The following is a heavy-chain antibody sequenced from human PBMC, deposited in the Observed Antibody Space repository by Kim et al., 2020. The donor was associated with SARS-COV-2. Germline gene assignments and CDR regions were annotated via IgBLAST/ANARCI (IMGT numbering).Heavy chain of an antibody. CDR2: INNSASST. Sequence: AMSWVRQAPGKGLEWVLVINNSASSTYYADSVKGRFTISGDNSKNTLYLQMNSLRAEDTAVYYCAKDSVFGAYFDYWGQGTLVTVSS. J-gene: IGHJ4*02. CDR3: AKDSVFGAYFDY. D-gene: IGHD3-10*01. V-gene: IGHV3-23*01. CDR1: A.